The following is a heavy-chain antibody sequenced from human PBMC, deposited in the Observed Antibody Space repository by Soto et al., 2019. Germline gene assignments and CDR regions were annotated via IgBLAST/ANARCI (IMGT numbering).Heavy chain of an antibody. J-gene: IGHJ4*02. V-gene: IGHV1-58*01. CDR1: GLTFSASA. CDR2: IVVGNGKT. D-gene: IGHD2-21*01. CDR3: AAANSYLWLNF. Sequence: GASVKVSCKASGLTFSASAVQWVRQARGQRPEWIGWIVVGNGKTNYAQKFQERVTITRDMSTSTAYMELSSLRSEDTAVYFCAAANSYLWLNFWGQGTLVTVSS.